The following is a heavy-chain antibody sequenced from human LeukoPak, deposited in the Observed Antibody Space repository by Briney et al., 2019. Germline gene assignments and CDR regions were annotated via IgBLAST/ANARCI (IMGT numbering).Heavy chain of an antibody. J-gene: IGHJ4*02. CDR3: ARVGYYESSGYYEY. CDR2: INPNSGGT. CDR1: GYTLTDYY. Sequence: ASVKVSCKASGYTLTDYYMHWVRQAPGQGLEWMGWINPNSGGTNYAQKFQGRVTMTRDTSISTVYMELSRLRSDDTAVYYCARVGYYESSGYYEYWGQGTLVTVSS. D-gene: IGHD3-22*01. V-gene: IGHV1-2*02.